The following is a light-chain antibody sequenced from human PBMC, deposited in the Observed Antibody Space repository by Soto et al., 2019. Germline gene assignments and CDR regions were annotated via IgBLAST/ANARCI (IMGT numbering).Light chain of an antibody. CDR2: AAS. V-gene: IGKV1-12*02. J-gene: IGKJ4*01. Sequence: DIQMTQSPSTLSASFGDRVTITCRASQNIKNWLAWYQQRPGQAPKLLIYAASTLQSGVPSRFSGSGSGTDFTLTISSLQPEDFATYYCQQLESYPSTFGGGTKVDIK. CDR3: QQLESYPST. CDR1: QNIKNW.